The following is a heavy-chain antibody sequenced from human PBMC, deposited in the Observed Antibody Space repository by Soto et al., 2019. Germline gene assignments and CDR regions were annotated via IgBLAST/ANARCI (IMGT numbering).Heavy chain of an antibody. D-gene: IGHD2-15*01. CDR1: GYTFTSYG. V-gene: IGHV1-18*01. Sequence: QVQLVQSGAEVKKPGASVKVSCKASGYTFTSYGISWVRQAPGQGLEWMGWISAYNGNTNYAQKLQGRVTMTTDTSTSTAYMELRSLRSDDTAVYYCARVYCSGGSCYLGFGWYYYYMDVWGNGSTVTVSS. CDR3: ARVYCSGGSCYLGFGWYYYYMDV. CDR2: ISAYNGNT. J-gene: IGHJ6*03.